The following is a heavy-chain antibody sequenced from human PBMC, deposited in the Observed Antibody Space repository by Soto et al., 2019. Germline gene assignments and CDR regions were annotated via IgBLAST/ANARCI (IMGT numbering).Heavy chain of an antibody. J-gene: IGHJ4*02. V-gene: IGHV4-30-2*01. Sequence: PSETLSLTWAVSGGSISSGGYSWSWIRQPPGKGLEWIGYIYHSGSTYYNPSLKSRVTISVDRSKNQFSLKLSSVTAADTAVYYCARSGSSGYYLDYWGQGTLVTVSS. CDR1: GGSISSGGYS. CDR3: ARSGSSGYYLDY. CDR2: IYHSGST. D-gene: IGHD3-22*01.